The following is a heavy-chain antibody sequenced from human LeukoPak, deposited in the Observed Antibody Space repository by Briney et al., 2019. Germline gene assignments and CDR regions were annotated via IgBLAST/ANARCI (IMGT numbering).Heavy chain of an antibody. CDR3: ASSSNDYYYYGMDV. J-gene: IGHJ6*02. CDR1: GGSISSYY. Sequence: SETLSLTCTVSGGSISSYYWSWIRQPPGKGLEWVGYIYYSGSTNYNPSLKSRVTISVDTSKNQFSLKLSSVTAADTAVYYCASSSNDYYYYGMDVWGQGTTVTVSS. V-gene: IGHV4-59*01. CDR2: IYYSGST.